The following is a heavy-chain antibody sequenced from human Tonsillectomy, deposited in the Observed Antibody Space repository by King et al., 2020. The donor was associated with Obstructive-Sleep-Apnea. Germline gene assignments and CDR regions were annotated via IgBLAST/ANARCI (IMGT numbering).Heavy chain of an antibody. V-gene: IGHV3-7*03. Sequence: QLVKSGGGLVQPGGSLRLSCAASGFTFSSYWMSWVRQAPGKGLEWVANIKQDGSEKYYVDSVKGRFTISRDNAKNSLYLQMNSLRAEDTAVYYCARYLSXXLXGSRVVXATXXXXXQXTLVTVSS. CDR2: IKQDGSEK. CDR3: ARYLSXXLXGSRVVXATXXX. J-gene: IGHJ4*02. D-gene: IGHD1-26*01. CDR1: GFTFSSYW.